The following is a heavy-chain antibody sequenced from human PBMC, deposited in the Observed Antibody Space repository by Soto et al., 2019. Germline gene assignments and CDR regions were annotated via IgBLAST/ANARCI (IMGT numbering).Heavy chain of an antibody. J-gene: IGHJ4*02. D-gene: IGHD2-15*01. CDR2: IYYSGST. CDR3: AGSSRGALDY. V-gene: IGHV4-59*01. CDR1: GGSISSYY. Sequence: QVQLQESGPGLVKPSETLSLTCTVSGGSISSYYWSWIRQPPGKGLEWIGYIYYSGSTNYYPSLKSRVTISVDTSKNQFSLKLSSVDAADTAVYYCAGSSRGALDYWGQGTLVTVSS.